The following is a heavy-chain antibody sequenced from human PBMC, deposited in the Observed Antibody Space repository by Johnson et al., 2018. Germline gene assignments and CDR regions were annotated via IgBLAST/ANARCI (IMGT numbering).Heavy chain of an antibody. V-gene: IGHV3-30-3*01. Sequence: QVQLQESGGGVVQPGRSLRLSCAASGFTFSSYAMHWVRQAPGKGLEWVAVISYDGSNKYYADSVKGRFPISGDNSKNTRYLQMNSLGAEDTAVYYCAKNRRRVGVRDAFDIWGQGTMVTVSS. CDR2: ISYDGSNK. D-gene: IGHD3-3*01. J-gene: IGHJ3*02. CDR3: AKNRRRVGVRDAFDI. CDR1: GFTFSSYA.